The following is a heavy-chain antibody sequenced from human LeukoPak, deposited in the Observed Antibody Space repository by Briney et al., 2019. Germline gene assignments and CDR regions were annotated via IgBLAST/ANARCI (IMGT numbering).Heavy chain of an antibody. D-gene: IGHD6-13*01. CDR3: ARVQQLGGAFDI. V-gene: IGHV1-2*02. Sequence: GASVKVSCKASGYIFSGYYMHWVRHAPGQGLEWMGWINPNSGGTNYAQKSQGRVTMTRDTSISTAYMELSRLRSDDTAVYYCARVQQLGGAFDIWGQGTTATVSS. CDR1: GYIFSGYY. CDR2: INPNSGGT. J-gene: IGHJ3*02.